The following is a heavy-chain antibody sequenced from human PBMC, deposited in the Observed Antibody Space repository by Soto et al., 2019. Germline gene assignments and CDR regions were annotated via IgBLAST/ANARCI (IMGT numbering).Heavy chain of an antibody. CDR2: IIPIFGTA. Sequence: PVKVSCKASGGTFSSYAISWVRQAPGQGLEWMGGIIPIFGTANYAQKFQGRVTITADESTSTAYMELSSLRSEDTAVYYCARIDELLFYFDYWGQGTLVTVSS. J-gene: IGHJ4*02. CDR3: ARIDELLFYFDY. V-gene: IGHV1-69*13. CDR1: GGTFSSYA. D-gene: IGHD2-2*01.